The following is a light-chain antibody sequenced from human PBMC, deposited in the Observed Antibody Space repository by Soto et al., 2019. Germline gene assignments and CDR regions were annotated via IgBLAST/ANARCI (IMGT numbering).Light chain of an antibody. CDR1: GSDVGRYDF. V-gene: IGLV2-8*01. CDR2: EVT. Sequence: QSALTQPPSASGSPGQSVTISCTGTGSDVGRYDFVSWYQQVPGKAPKLMIFEVTRRPSGAPARFSGSKSGNTASLTVSGLKAEDEADYYCTSYAGDNTWVFGGGTKVTVL. CDR3: TSYAGDNTWV. J-gene: IGLJ3*02.